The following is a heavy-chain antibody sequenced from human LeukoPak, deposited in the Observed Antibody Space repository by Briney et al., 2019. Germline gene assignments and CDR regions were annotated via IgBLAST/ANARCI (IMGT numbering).Heavy chain of an antibody. D-gene: IGHD4-17*01. V-gene: IGHV1-69*13. Sequence: ASVKVSCKASGGTFSSYAISWVRQAPGQGLEWMGGIIPIFGTANYAQKFQGRVTMTADESTSTAYMELSSLRSEDTAVYYCARGLLSYGAPSHFDYWGQGTLVTVSS. CDR2: IIPIFGTA. CDR1: GGTFSSYA. J-gene: IGHJ4*02. CDR3: ARGLLSYGAPSHFDY.